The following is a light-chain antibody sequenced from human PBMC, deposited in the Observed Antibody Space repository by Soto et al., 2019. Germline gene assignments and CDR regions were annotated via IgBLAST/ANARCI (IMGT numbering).Light chain of an antibody. V-gene: IGLV2-14*01. J-gene: IGLJ1*01. CDR3: SSYTITSTRL. Sequence: QSALTQPASVSGSPGQPITISCTGTSGDIGAYDLVSWYQQHPNKAPKLIIYDVNIRPSGVSNRFSGSKSGKTASLTISGLQAEDEADYYCSSYTITSTRLFGTGTKVTVL. CDR2: DVN. CDR1: SGDIGAYDL.